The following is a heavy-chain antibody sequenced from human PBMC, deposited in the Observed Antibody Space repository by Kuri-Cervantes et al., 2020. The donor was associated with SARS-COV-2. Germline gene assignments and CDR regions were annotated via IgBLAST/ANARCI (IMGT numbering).Heavy chain of an antibody. V-gene: IGHV1-69*06. J-gene: IGHJ4*02. CDR2: IIPIFGTA. CDR1: GGTFSSYA. D-gene: IGHD2-21*02. CDR3: AGGTVTAIDY. Sequence: SVKVSCKASGGTFSSYAISWVRQAPGQGLEWMGGIIPIFGTANYAQKFQGRVTITADKSTNTAYMELRSLRSDDTAVYYCAGGTVTAIDYWGQGTLVTVSS.